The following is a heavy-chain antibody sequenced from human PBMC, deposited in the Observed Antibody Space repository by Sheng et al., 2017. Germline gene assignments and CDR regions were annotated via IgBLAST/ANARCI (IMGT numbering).Heavy chain of an antibody. J-gene: IGHJ6*03. CDR1: GGTFSSYA. V-gene: IGHV1-69*04. CDR3: ARDRSSLQYYYFYMDV. CDR2: IIPILGIV. D-gene: IGHD3-16*02. Sequence: QVQLVQSGAEVKKPGSSVKVSCKASGGTFSSYAINWVRQAPGQGLEWMGGIIPILGIVNYAQTFQGRVTITADKSTSTAYMELSSLRSEDTAVYYCARDRSSLQYYYFYMDVWGKGTTVTVSS.